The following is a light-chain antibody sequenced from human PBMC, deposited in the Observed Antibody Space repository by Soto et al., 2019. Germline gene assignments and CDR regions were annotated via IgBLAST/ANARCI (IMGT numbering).Light chain of an antibody. V-gene: IGKV3-15*01. J-gene: IGKJ5*01. Sequence: EIVLTQSPATLSVSPGERATLSCRASQSVSGDLVWYHHKPGQAPRLLIYDASTRALDTPARFAGSGAGTEFTLTISSLQSEDFAVYFCQQYNNWPITFGQGTRLEIK. CDR3: QQYNNWPIT. CDR2: DAS. CDR1: QSVSGD.